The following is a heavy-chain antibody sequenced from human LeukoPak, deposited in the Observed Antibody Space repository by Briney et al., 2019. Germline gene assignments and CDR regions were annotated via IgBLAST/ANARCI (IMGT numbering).Heavy chain of an antibody. CDR3: ARDPLWSSFDP. J-gene: IGHJ5*02. Sequence: SETLSLTSSVSGDSISSSGYSWDWIRQPPRKGLEWIGSIHHRGNTNSNQSIKSRVTISPDMSKHQSSLKITSAPAADSAVYFCARDPLWSSFDPWRQGILVSVSS. CDR1: GDSISSSGYS. V-gene: IGHV4-39*07. D-gene: IGHD2-15*01. CDR2: IHHRGNT.